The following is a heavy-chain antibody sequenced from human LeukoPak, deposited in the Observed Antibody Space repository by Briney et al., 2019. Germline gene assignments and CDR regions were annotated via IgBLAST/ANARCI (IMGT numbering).Heavy chain of an antibody. J-gene: IGHJ6*03. D-gene: IGHD6-6*01. CDR1: GFTFSSYG. CDR2: IRFDGSNK. V-gene: IGHV3-30*02. CDR3: AKVKAIHGSSFDDYYMDV. Sequence: GGSLRLFCAASGFTFSSYGMHWVRQAPGKGLEWVAFIRFDGSNKYYADSVKGRFTISRDNSKSTLYLQMNSLRPEDTAVYYCAKVKAIHGSSFDDYYMDVWGNRTTVTVSS.